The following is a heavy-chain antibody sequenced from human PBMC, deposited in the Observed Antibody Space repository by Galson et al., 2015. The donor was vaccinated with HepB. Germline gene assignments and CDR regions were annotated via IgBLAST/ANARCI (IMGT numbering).Heavy chain of an antibody. V-gene: IGHV3-48*03. Sequence: SLRLSCAASGFDFKIQGMTWVRQAPGKGLEWISSIRTSGDTEHYADSVKGRFIISRDNGQKSLYLQMNSLRADDTAVYYCARENKKRLVYGPFDLWGQGVLVTVSS. CDR2: IRTSGDTE. D-gene: IGHD6-13*01. CDR1: GFDFKIQG. J-gene: IGHJ5*02. CDR3: ARENKKRLVYGPFDL.